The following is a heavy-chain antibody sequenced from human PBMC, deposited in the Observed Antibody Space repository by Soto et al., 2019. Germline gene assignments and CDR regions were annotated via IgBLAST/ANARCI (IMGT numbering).Heavy chain of an antibody. CDR1: GGTFSSYA. Sequence: QVQLVESGAEVKKPGSSVKVSCTASGGTFSSYAISWVRQAPGQGLEWMGGIIPIFGTANYAQKSQGRVTITADESTSAAYMELSSLRSEDTAVYYCARDVVVPAAREYWFDPWGQGTVVTVSS. CDR3: ARDVVVPAAREYWFDP. CDR2: IIPIFGTA. D-gene: IGHD2-2*01. V-gene: IGHV1-69*01. J-gene: IGHJ5*02.